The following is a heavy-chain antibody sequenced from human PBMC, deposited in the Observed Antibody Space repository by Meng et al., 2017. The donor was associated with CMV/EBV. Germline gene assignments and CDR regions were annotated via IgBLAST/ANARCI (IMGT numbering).Heavy chain of an antibody. CDR2: IISMVGTA. J-gene: IGHJ4*02. CDR1: NVRTEA. D-gene: IGHD2-2*01. CDR3: ARVSCSSVSCTGPLVLDY. Sequence: NVRTEAINRVRQAQGQGLEWRGGIISMVGTANYAQKCQGRGTSTTEESTSTANMELRSLRSEDTAVYYCARVSCSSVSCTGPLVLDYWGQGILVTVSS. V-gene: IGHV1-69*05.